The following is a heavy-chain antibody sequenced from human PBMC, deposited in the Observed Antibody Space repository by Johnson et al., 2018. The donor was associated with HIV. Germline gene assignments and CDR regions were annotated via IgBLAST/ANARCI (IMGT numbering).Heavy chain of an antibody. J-gene: IGHJ3*02. V-gene: IGHV3-30*02. D-gene: IGHD2/OR15-2a*01. Sequence: QVQLVESGGGVVQPGGSLRLSCAASGFTLRSYGMHWVRQVPGNGLEWVTFIQYDGTNKYYAGSVKGRSTISRENSKNTLYLQMYSLRAEDTAVYYCAKDLSYPKTRAFDIWGQGTMVTVSS. CDR3: AKDLSYPKTRAFDI. CDR1: GFTLRSYG. CDR2: IQYDGTNK.